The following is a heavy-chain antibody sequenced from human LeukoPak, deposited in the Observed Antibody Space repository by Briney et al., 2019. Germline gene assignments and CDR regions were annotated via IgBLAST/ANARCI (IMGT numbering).Heavy chain of an antibody. CDR3: ARKGKILYYGGDCSPDAFDI. CDR2: IKQDGSEK. Sequence: GGSLRLSCAASGFTFSSYWMSWVRQAPGKGLEWVANIKQDGSEKYYVDSVKGRFTISRDNAKNSLYLQMNGLRAEDTAVYYCARKGKILYYGGDCSPDAFDIWGQGTMVTVSS. J-gene: IGHJ3*02. V-gene: IGHV3-7*01. D-gene: IGHD2-21*02. CDR1: GFTFSSYW.